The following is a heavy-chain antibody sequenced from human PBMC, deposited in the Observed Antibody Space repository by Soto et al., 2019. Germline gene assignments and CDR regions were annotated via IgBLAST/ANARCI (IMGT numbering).Heavy chain of an antibody. V-gene: IGHV1-2*02. J-gene: IGHJ3*02. Sequence: QLHLVQSGAVVKKPGASVTVSCSASGYPVTAYYMHWVRQAPGRGLEWMGGINPATGAAKYTQTFQGRGTMARDTSTGTVFMELSGLTSGDTAVFYCARGGGVGVAGSAAFDMWGQGTLVTVSS. CDR1: GYPVTAYY. D-gene: IGHD3-3*01. CDR3: ARGGGVGVAGSAAFDM. CDR2: INPATGAA.